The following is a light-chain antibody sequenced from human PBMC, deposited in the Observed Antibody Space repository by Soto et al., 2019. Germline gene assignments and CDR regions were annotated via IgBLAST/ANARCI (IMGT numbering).Light chain of an antibody. CDR3: NSYTPSRTLV. CDR1: SSDIGTYDY. CDR2: EVS. V-gene: IGLV2-14*01. J-gene: IGLJ2*01. Sequence: QSALTQPASVSGSPGQSITISCTGTSSDIGTYDYVSWHQQHPGKAPKLIIYEVSNRPSGVSNRFSGSKSGNTASLTISGLQAEDEADYYCNSYTPSRTLVFGGGTKLTVL.